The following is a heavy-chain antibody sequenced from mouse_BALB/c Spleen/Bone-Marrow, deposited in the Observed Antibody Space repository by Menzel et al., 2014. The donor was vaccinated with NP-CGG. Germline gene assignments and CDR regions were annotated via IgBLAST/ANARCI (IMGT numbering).Heavy chain of an antibody. Sequence: EVKLVESGPELVRPGASVKMSCKASGYTFTDYVIHWVKQKPGQGLEWIGYIIPFNDGTKYNEKFKGKATLTSDKSSTTTYTELSSLTSEDSAVYFCARWDYGTRFYFDYWGQGTTLTVSS. D-gene: IGHD1-1*01. V-gene: IGHV1-14*01. CDR3: ARWDYGTRFYFDY. CDR1: GYTFTDYV. J-gene: IGHJ2*01. CDR2: IIPFNDGT.